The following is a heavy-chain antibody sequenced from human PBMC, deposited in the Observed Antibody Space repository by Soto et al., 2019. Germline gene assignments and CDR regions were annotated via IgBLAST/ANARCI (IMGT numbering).Heavy chain of an antibody. V-gene: IGHV4-59*08. J-gene: IGHJ3*02. CDR1: GGSISSYY. CDR3: AGAVFGGVIVPLDAFDI. Sequence: LSLTCTVSGGSISSYYWSWIRQPPGKGLEWIGYIYYSGSTNYNPSLKSRVTISVDTSKNQFSLKLSSVTAADTAVYYCAGAVFGGVIVPLDAFDIWGQGTMVTVSS. CDR2: IYYSGST. D-gene: IGHD3-16*02.